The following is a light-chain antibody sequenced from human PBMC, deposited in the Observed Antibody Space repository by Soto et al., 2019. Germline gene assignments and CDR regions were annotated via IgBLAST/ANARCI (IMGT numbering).Light chain of an antibody. J-gene: IGKJ1*01. V-gene: IGKV1-39*01. CDR3: QQSYNTPLT. CDR1: QTIGTY. CDR2: DAS. Sequence: IEVTQSPSSLAASLGDRVTITCRASQTIGTYVNWYRQKSGAAPELLLYDASTLQSGVPSRFRGGASGTDFTLTISSLQLDDFATYYCQQSYNTPLTFGQGTKVDIK.